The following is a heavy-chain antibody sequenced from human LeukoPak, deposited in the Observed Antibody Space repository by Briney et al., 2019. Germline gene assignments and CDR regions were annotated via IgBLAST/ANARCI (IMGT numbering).Heavy chain of an antibody. CDR2: ISGSGGST. V-gene: IGHV3-23*01. CDR1: AFTFRSYA. Sequence: GGSLRLSCAASAFTFRSYAMSWVRQAGGKGLEWVSAISGSGGSTYYADSVKGRFTISRDNSKNTLFLQMKSLRAEDTAVYYCARSGSYVDYWGQGTLVTVSS. CDR3: ARSGSYVDY. J-gene: IGHJ4*02. D-gene: IGHD1-26*01.